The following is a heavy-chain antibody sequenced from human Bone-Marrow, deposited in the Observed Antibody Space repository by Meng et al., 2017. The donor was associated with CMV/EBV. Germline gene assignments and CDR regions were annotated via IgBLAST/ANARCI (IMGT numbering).Heavy chain of an antibody. CDR2: IRYDGSNK. Sequence: GGSLRLSCAASGFTFSSYGMHWVRQAPGKGLEWVAFIRYDGSNKYYADSVKGRFTISRDNSKNTLYLQMNSLRAEDTAVYYCARDPGIAVAGHYYYGMDVWGQGTTVTVSS. V-gene: IGHV3-30*02. J-gene: IGHJ6*02. D-gene: IGHD6-19*01. CDR1: GFTFSSYG. CDR3: ARDPGIAVAGHYYYGMDV.